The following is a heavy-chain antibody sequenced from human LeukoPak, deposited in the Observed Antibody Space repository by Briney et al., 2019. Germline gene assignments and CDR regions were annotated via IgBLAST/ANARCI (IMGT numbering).Heavy chain of an antibody. CDR2: IYYSGST. CDR3: AREEIGYCSGGSCSGGFDY. CDR1: GGSITSYY. J-gene: IGHJ4*02. Sequence: SETLSLTCTVSGGSITSYYWSWLRQPPGKGLEWIGYIYYSGSTNYNPSLKSRVTISVDTSKNQFSLKLSSVTAADTAVYYCAREEIGYCSGGSCSGGFDYWGQGTLVTVSS. V-gene: IGHV4-59*01. D-gene: IGHD2-15*01.